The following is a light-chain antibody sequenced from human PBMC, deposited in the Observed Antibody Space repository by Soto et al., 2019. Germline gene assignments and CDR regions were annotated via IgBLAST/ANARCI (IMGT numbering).Light chain of an antibody. CDR2: EGS. V-gene: IGLV2-23*01. J-gene: IGLJ1*01. Sequence: QSVLTQPASVSGSPGQSITISCTGTSSDVGSYDAVSWYQQHPGKAPKLMIYEGSKRPSGVSDRFSGSKSGNTASLTISGLQAEDDADYYCCSYAGSSTLVFGTGTKLTVL. CDR1: SSDVGSYDA. CDR3: CSYAGSSTLV.